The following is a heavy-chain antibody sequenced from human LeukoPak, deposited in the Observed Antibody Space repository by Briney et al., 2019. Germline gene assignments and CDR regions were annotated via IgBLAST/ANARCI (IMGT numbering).Heavy chain of an antibody. CDR1: GFTFSSYE. J-gene: IGHJ6*04. V-gene: IGHV3-48*03. D-gene: IGHD3-10*02. Sequence: GGSLRLSCAASGFTFSSYEMNWVRQAPGKGLEWVSYISSSGNTIYYADSVKGRFTISRDNAKNSLYLQMNSLRAEDTAVYYCAELGITMIGGVWGKGTTVTVSS. CDR3: AELGITMIGGV. CDR2: ISSSGNTI.